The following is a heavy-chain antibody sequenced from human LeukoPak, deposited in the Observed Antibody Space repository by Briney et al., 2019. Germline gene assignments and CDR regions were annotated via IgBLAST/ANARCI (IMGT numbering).Heavy chain of an antibody. J-gene: IGHJ4*02. D-gene: IGHD5-18*01. CDR2: IYHIGST. Sequence: TLSLTCTVSGGSISSGGYYWSWIRQHPGKGLEWIEYIYHIGSTYYNPSLKSRVTISVDTSKNQFSLKLSSVTAADTAVYYCARDTAMVNAHYFDYWGQGTLVTVSS. CDR1: GGSISSGGYY. CDR3: ARDTAMVNAHYFDY. V-gene: IGHV4-31*02.